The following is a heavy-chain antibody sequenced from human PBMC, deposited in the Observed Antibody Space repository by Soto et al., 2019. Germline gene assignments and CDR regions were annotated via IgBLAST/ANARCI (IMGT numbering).Heavy chain of an antibody. J-gene: IGHJ3*02. Sequence: QVQLQESGPGLLKPSGTLSLTCNVSGVSISISNWWTWIRQPPGKGLEWIGQIYYSGSTNYNPSLESRVTMSVDKSQTQFSLKLTSMTAADTAIYFCARATDDYGDAFDIWGPGTVVTVSS. CDR3: ARATDDYGDAFDI. V-gene: IGHV4-4*02. D-gene: IGHD4-17*01. CDR2: IYYSGST. CDR1: GVSISISNW.